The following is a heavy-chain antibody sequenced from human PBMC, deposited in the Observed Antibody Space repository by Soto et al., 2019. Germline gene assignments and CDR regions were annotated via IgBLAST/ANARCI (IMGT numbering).Heavy chain of an antibody. D-gene: IGHD3-10*01. CDR1: GYSFTSYG. J-gene: IGHJ6*02. CDR3: ARDYYGSGYYYYYYYGMDV. V-gene: IGHV1-18*01. CDR2: ISAYNGNT. Sequence: ASVKVSCKASGYSFTSYGISCVRQAPGQGLEWMGWISAYNGNTNYAQKLQGRVTMTTDTSTSTAYMELRSLRSDDTAVYYCARDYYGSGYYYYYYYGMDVWGQGTTVTVSS.